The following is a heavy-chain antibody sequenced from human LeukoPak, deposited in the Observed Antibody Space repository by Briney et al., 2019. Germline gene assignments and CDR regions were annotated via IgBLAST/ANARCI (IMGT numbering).Heavy chain of an antibody. D-gene: IGHD4-11*01. J-gene: IGHJ3*02. Sequence: ASVKVSCKVSGYTLTELSMHWVRQAPGKGLEWMGGFDPEDGETIYAQKFQGRVTMTEDTSTDTAYMELSSLRSEDTAVYYCALWQSSNSNYMRAFDIWGQGTMVTVSS. CDR1: GYTLTELS. V-gene: IGHV1-24*01. CDR3: ALWQSSNSNYMRAFDI. CDR2: FDPEDGET.